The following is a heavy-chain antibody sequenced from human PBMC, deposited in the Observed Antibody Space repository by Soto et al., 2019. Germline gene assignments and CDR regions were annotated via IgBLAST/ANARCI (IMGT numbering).Heavy chain of an antibody. CDR1: GFTFSNAW. CDR3: TTDLGYYYESSGYYDVTGDREFDY. J-gene: IGHJ4*02. D-gene: IGHD3-22*01. CDR2: IKSKTDGGTT. V-gene: IGHV3-15*01. Sequence: EVQLVESGGGLVKPGGSLRLSCAASGFTFSNAWMSWVRQAPGKGLVWVGRIKSKTDGGTTDYAAHVKGRFTSSRDDSETTLYLQMNSLTTEDTAVYYCTTDLGYYYESSGYYDVTGDREFDYWGQGTLVTVSS.